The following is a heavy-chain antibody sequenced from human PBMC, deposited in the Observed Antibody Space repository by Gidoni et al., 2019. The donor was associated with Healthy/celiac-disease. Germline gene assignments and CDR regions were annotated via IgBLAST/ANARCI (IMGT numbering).Heavy chain of an antibody. CDR3: ATDEFTYYDFWGVEDNWFDP. J-gene: IGHJ5*02. CDR1: GFTFSDYY. V-gene: IGHV3-11*01. CDR2: ISSSGSTI. Sequence: QVQLVESGGGLVKPGGSLRLSCAASGFTFSDYYMSWIRQAPGKGLEWVSYISSSGSTIYYADSVKGRFTISRDNAKNSLYLQMNSLRAEDTAVYYCATDEFTYYDFWGVEDNWFDPWGQGTLVTVSS. D-gene: IGHD3-3*01.